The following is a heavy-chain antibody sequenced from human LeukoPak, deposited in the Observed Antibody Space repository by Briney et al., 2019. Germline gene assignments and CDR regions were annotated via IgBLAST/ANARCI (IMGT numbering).Heavy chain of an antibody. CDR3: AKDDRPYGSGSYSSDY. D-gene: IGHD3-10*01. CDR1: GFTFSSYG. V-gene: IGHV3-23*01. CDR2: ISGSGGST. Sequence: PGGSLRLSCAASGFTFSSYGMSWVRQAPGKGLEWVSAISGSGGSTYYADSVKGRFTISRDNSKNTLYLQMNSLRAEDTAVYYCAKDDRPYGSGSYSSDYWGQGTLVTVSS. J-gene: IGHJ4*02.